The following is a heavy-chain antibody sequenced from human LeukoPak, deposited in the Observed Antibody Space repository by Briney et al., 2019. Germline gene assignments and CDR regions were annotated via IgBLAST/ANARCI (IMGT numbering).Heavy chain of an antibody. CDR1: GYSFITHW. Sequence: GESLQISCQASGYSFITHWIAWVRQTPVKGLEWMGIIYPVDSDTKYSPSFQGQVTISADKSISTAYLQWSSLKASDTAMYYCAKGAGGSGSYYPYFWGQGTLVTVSS. J-gene: IGHJ4*02. CDR2: IYPVDSDT. CDR3: AKGAGGSGSYYPYF. D-gene: IGHD3-10*01. V-gene: IGHV5-51*01.